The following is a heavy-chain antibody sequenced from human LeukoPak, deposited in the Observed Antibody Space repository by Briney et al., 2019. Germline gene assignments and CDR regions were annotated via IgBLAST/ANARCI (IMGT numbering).Heavy chain of an antibody. CDR2: INPNSGGT. Sequence: ASVEVSCKASGYTFTGYYMHWVRQAPGQGLEWMGWINPNSGGTNYAQKFQGRVTMTRDTSISTAYMELSRLRSDDTAVYYCARDLRYCGGDCHVWLDPWGQGTLVTVSS. CDR3: ARDLRYCGGDCHVWLDP. CDR1: GYTFTGYY. J-gene: IGHJ5*02. V-gene: IGHV1-2*02. D-gene: IGHD2-21*02.